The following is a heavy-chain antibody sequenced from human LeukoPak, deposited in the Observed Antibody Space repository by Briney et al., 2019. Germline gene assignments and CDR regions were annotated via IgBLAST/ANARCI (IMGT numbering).Heavy chain of an antibody. CDR3: AHTYRFCSRIPGPNWSDP. V-gene: IGHV2-5*01. D-gene: IGHD2-2*01. J-gene: IGHJ5*02. CDR2: IYWNDDK. CDR1: GFSLSTSGVG. Sequence: SGPTLVKPTQTLTLTCTFSGFSLSTSGVGVGWIRQPPGKALEWLALIYWNDDKRYSPFLKSRLTITKDTSKNQVVLTMTNMDPVDTATYYGAHTYRFCSRIPGPNWSDPWGKGTLVTVSS.